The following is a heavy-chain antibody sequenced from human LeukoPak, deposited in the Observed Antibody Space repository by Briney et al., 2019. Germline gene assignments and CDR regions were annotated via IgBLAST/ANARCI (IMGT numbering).Heavy chain of an antibody. CDR2: IYYSGST. CDR1: GGSIGSYY. Sequence: SETLSLTCTVSGGSIGSYYWSWIRQPPGKGLEWIGYIYYSGSTYYNPSLKSRVTISVDTSKNQFSLKLSSVTAADTAVYYCARVRYCSSTSCYPDDAFDIWGQGTMVTVSS. D-gene: IGHD2-2*01. V-gene: IGHV4-30-4*08. J-gene: IGHJ3*02. CDR3: ARVRYCSSTSCYPDDAFDI.